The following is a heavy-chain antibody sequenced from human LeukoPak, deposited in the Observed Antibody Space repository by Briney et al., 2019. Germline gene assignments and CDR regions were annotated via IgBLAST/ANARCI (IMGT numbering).Heavy chain of an antibody. Sequence: PSETLSLTCAVYGGSFSGYYWSWLRQPPGKGLEWLGEINHSGSTNYNPSLKSRVTISVDTSKNQFSLKLSSVTAADTAVYYCARGKSVDIVATIDPPFDYWGQGTLVTVSS. CDR3: ARGKSVDIVATIDPPFDY. V-gene: IGHV4-34*01. CDR2: INHSGST. J-gene: IGHJ4*02. CDR1: GGSFSGYY. D-gene: IGHD5-12*01.